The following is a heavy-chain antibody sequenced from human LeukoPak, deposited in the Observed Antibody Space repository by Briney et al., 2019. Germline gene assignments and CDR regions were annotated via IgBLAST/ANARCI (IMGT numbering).Heavy chain of an antibody. CDR2: ISYSGST. V-gene: IGHV4-59*01. D-gene: IGHD4-17*01. CDR1: GDSISSYY. CDR3: ARALAPYGDYAFDY. Sequence: SETPSLTCTVSGDSISSYYWTWIRQPPGKGLEWIGHISYSGSTNYNPSLKSRVAISVDTSKSQFSLKLSSVTAADTAVYYCARALAPYGDYAFDYWGQGTLVTVSS. J-gene: IGHJ4*02.